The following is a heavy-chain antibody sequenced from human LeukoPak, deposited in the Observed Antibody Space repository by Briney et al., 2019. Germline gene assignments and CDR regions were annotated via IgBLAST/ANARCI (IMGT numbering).Heavy chain of an antibody. J-gene: IGHJ5*02. V-gene: IGHV1-3*01. D-gene: IGHD2-2*02. CDR1: GYTFTSYA. CDR3: ARDGCSSTSCYTGVGFDP. CDR2: INAGNGNT. Sequence: GAPVKVSCKASGYTFTSYAMHWVRQAPGQRLEWMGWINAGNGNTKYSQKFQGRVTITRDTSASTAYMELSSLRSEDTAVYYCARDGCSSTSCYTGVGFDPWGQGTLVTVSS.